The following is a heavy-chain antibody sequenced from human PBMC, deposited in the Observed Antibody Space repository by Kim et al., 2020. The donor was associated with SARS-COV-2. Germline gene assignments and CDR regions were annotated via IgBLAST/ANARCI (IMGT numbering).Heavy chain of an antibody. CDR3: AKVGGNNWHRDS. Sequence: YYSDCVTGRATMSRDNAKNTLYLKMNSLRAEDTGVYYCAKVGGNNWHRDSWGQRTLVTVSS. J-gene: IGHJ4*02. V-gene: IGHV3-23*01. D-gene: IGHD1-1*01.